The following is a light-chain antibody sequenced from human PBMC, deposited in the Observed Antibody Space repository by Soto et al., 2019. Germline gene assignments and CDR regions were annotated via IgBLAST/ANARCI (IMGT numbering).Light chain of an antibody. V-gene: IGLV2-14*01. Sequence: QSALTQPASVSGSPGQSITISCTGTSSDVGGYNFVYWYQQHPGKAPKLMIYEVSNRPSGVSNRFSGSKSGNTASLTISGLQAEDEADYYCSSYTGSIYYVFGTGTKLTVL. CDR1: SSDVGGYNF. CDR3: SSYTGSIYYV. CDR2: EVS. J-gene: IGLJ1*01.